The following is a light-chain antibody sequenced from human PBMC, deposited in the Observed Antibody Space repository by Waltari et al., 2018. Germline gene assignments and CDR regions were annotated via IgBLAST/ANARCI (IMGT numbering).Light chain of an antibody. J-gene: IGLJ3*02. CDR2: EDN. CDR1: SGSIASHY. V-gene: IGLV6-57*03. CDR3: QSYDSSSRV. Sequence: NFMLTQPHSLSESPGKTVTISCTRSSGSIASHYVQWFQQRPGSAPTPVIYEDNQRPSGVPDRFSGSIDTSSNSASLTISGLTTEDEADYYCQSYDSSSRVFGGGTKLTVL.